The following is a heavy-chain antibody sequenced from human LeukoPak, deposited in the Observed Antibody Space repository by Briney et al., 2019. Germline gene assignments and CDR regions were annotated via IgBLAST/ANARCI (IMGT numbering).Heavy chain of an antibody. D-gene: IGHD5-24*01. CDR1: GFTFSNYY. J-gene: IGHJ3*02. CDR2: IRQDASAV. Sequence: GGSLRLSCAASGFTFSNYYMSWVRQAPGKGLEWVANIRQDASAVFQVDSLKGRFTVSRDNTKNSLYLQMSSLRAEDTAVYYCARLAVWLQFRWSAFDIWGQGTMVTVSS. V-gene: IGHV3-7*05. CDR3: ARLAVWLQFRWSAFDI.